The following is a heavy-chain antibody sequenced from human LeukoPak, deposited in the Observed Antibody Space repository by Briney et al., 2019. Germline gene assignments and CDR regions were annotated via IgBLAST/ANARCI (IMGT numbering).Heavy chain of an antibody. Sequence: PSQTLSLTCTVSGGSISSGSYYWNWIRQPAGKGLEWIGRIYTSGSTNYNPSLKSRVTMSLDTSKNQFSLKLSSVTAADTAVYYCARGNYDRSGYYYEFLTWGQGTLVTVSS. J-gene: IGHJ4*02. CDR2: IYTSGST. CDR1: GGSISSGSYY. CDR3: ARGNYDRSGYYYEFLT. V-gene: IGHV4-61*02. D-gene: IGHD3-22*01.